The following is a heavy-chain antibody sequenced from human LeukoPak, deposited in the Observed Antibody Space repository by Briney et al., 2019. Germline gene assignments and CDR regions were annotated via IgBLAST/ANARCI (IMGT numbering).Heavy chain of an antibody. V-gene: IGHV3-30-3*01. CDR1: GYTFSAYA. Sequence: QPGGSLRLSCAASGYTFSAYAMHWVRQAPGKGLEWVAVILYDGTNKYYADSVKGRFTISRDNSQNTLYLQMNSLRGEDTAVYYCARDITVTRFDYWGQGTLVTVSS. CDR3: ARDITVTRFDY. D-gene: IGHD4-17*01. J-gene: IGHJ4*02. CDR2: ILYDGTNK.